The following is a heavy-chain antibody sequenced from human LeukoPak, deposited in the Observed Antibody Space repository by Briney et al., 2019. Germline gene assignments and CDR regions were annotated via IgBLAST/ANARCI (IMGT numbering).Heavy chain of an antibody. CDR3: AKSGILGTYYFDY. CDR2: ISGSGGST. J-gene: IGHJ4*02. V-gene: IGHV3-23*01. Sequence: GGSLGLSRAASGFTFSSYAMSWVRQAPGKGLEWVSAISGSGGSTYYADSVKGRFTISRDNSKNTLYLQMNSLRAEDTAVYYCAKSGILGTYYFDYWGRENGVPVSS. D-gene: IGHD2-15*01. CDR1: GFTFSSYA.